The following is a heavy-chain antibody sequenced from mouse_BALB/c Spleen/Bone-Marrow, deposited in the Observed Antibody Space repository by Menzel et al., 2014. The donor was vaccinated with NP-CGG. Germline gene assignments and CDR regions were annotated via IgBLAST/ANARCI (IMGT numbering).Heavy chain of an antibody. CDR2: IWAGGGT. J-gene: IGHJ3*01. D-gene: IGHD2-4*01. CDR3: ASPIYYDYPLFAY. CDR1: GFSLTSYG. Sequence: VQLQQSGPGLVSPSQSLSIPCTVSGFSLTSYGVHWVRQPPGKGLEWLGVIWAGGGTNYNSALMSRLSISKDNPKSQVFLKMNSLQTDDTAMYYCASPIYYDYPLFAYWGQGTLVTVSA. V-gene: IGHV2-9*02.